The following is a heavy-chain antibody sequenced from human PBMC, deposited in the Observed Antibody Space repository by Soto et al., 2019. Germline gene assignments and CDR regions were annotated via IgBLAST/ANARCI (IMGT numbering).Heavy chain of an antibody. Sequence: GGSLRLSCVASGFSFGRYAMTWVRQAPGKGLEWVSGTSGNGGDTYYVDSVKGRFTISRDNPKNTLYLQMNSLGVEDTAVYYCAKIYDFWSRHHDSFDVWGQGTSVTVSS. V-gene: IGHV3-23*01. CDR1: GFSFGRYA. CDR3: AKIYDFWSRHHDSFDV. J-gene: IGHJ3*01. D-gene: IGHD3-3*01. CDR2: TSGNGGDT.